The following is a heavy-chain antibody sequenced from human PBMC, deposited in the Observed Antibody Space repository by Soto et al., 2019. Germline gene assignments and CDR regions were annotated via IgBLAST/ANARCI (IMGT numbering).Heavy chain of an antibody. J-gene: IGHJ3*01. CDR2: ISGTGGSI. Sequence: EVQLLESGGGLIQPGGSLRLSCAASGFTFRSYSMSWVRRAPGKGLEWVSGISGTGGSIYYADSVKGRFTISRDNYRNTLDLQMNGLRADDTAIYYCAKSWGDICLQSACALWGLGAMVTVSA. D-gene: IGHD3-16*01. V-gene: IGHV3-23*01. CDR3: AKSWGDICLQSACAL. CDR1: GFTFRSYS.